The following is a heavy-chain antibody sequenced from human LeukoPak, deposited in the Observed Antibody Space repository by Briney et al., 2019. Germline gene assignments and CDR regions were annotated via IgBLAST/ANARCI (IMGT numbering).Heavy chain of an antibody. CDR1: GFIFSSYW. V-gene: IGHV3-7*01. CDR2: IKQAGSEN. D-gene: IGHD3-10*01. Sequence: GGSLRLSCAASGFIFSSYWMTWVRQAPGKGLEWVANIKQAGSENSYVDSVKGRFTISRDNAKNSLYLQMNSLRAEDTAVYYCARYDGGSGPFDYWGQGTLVTVSS. J-gene: IGHJ4*02. CDR3: ARYDGGSGPFDY.